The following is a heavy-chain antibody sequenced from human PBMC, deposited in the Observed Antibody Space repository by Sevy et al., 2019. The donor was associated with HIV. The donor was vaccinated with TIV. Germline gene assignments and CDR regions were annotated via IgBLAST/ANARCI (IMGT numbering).Heavy chain of an antibody. CDR2: INPKSGGT. CDR3: ARHTNFHFDY. CDR1: GDAFSGHH. V-gene: IGHV1-2*02. J-gene: IGHJ4*02. Sequence: ASVKVSCKVSGDAFSGHHMHWVRQAPGQGLEWVGWINPKSGGTNYAQNFQGMVTVTRDTSITTVYLELNRLTSDDTAVYYCARHTNFHFDYWGQGTLVTVSS.